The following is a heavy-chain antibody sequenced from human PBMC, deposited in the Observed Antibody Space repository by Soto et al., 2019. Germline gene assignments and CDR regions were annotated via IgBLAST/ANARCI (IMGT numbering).Heavy chain of an antibody. CDR1: GGSISSYY. V-gene: IGHV4-59*01. J-gene: IGHJ4*02. CDR2: IYYSGST. D-gene: IGHD3-3*01. CDR3: ARSYYDFWSGYYDYYFDY. Sequence: SETLSLTCTVSGGSISSYYWSWIRQPPGKGLEWLGYIYYSGSTNYNPSLKSRVTISVDTSKNQFSLKLSSVTAADTAVYYCARSYYDFWSGYYDYYFDYWGQGTLVTVSS.